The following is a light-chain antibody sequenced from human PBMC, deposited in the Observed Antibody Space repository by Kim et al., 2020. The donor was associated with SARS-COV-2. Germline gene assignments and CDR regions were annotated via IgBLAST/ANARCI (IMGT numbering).Light chain of an antibody. Sequence: SYELTQPPSVSVSPGQTASITCSGDNLGDKYACWYQQKPGQSPVLVIYQDSKRPSGIPERFSGSNSGNTATLTISGTQAMDEADYYCQAWDSSTVGFGGG. CDR1: NLGDKY. CDR2: QDS. V-gene: IGLV3-1*01. CDR3: QAWDSSTVG. J-gene: IGLJ2*01.